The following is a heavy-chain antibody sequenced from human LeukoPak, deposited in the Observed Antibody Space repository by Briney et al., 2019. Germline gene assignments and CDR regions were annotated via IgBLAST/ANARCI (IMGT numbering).Heavy chain of an antibody. CDR1: GFTFSSYA. D-gene: IGHD4-17*01. Sequence: GGSLRLSCAASGFTFSSYAMHWVRQAPGKGLEWVAVISYDGSNKYYADSVKGRFTISRDNSKNTLYLQMNSLRAEDTAVYYCARELPGESAVTTWTHDPCFDYWGQGTLVTVSS. V-gene: IGHV3-30-3*01. CDR3: ARELPGESAVTTWTHDPCFDY. CDR2: ISYDGSNK. J-gene: IGHJ4*02.